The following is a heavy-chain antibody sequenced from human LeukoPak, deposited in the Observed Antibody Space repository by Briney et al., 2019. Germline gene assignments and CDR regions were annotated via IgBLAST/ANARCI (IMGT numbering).Heavy chain of an antibody. V-gene: IGHV4-39*07. J-gene: IGHJ4*02. CDR3: ARGGVWFGELSGYFDY. Sequence: PSETLSLTCTVSGGSISSSSYYWGWIRQPPGKGLEWIGSIYYSGSTYYNPSLKSRVTISVDTSKNQFSLKLSSVAAADTAVYYCARGGVWFGELSGYFDYWGQGTLVTVSS. CDR2: IYYSGST. D-gene: IGHD3-10*01. CDR1: GGSISSSSYY.